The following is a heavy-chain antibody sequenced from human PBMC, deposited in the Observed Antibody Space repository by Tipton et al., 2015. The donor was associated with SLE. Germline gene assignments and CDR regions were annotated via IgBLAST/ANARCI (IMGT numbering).Heavy chain of an antibody. D-gene: IGHD2-2*01. Sequence: TLSLTCTVSGGSISSGGYYWSWIRQHPGKGLEWIGYIYYSGSTNYNPSLKSRVTISVDTSKNQFSLKLSSVTAADTAVYYCAGRYCSSTSCQRIFDIWGQGTMVTVSS. CDR3: AGRYCSSTSCQRIFDI. V-gene: IGHV4-61*08. J-gene: IGHJ3*02. CDR2: IYYSGST. CDR1: GGSISSGGYY.